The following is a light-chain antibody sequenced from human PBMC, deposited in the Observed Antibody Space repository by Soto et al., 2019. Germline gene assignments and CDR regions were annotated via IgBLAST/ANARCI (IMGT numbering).Light chain of an antibody. Sequence: EMVLTQSPATLSLSPGERATLSCRASQSVGYHLAWYQQKPGQAPRLLIYDASNRATGIPARFSGSGSGTDFTLAISSLEPEDFAVYYCQQRSNWPSITFGQGTRLEIK. CDR3: QQRSNWPSIT. CDR1: QSVGYH. CDR2: DAS. V-gene: IGKV3-11*01. J-gene: IGKJ5*01.